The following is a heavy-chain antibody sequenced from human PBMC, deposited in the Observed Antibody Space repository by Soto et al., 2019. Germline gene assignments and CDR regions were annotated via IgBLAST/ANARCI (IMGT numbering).Heavy chain of an antibody. Sequence: GGSLRLSCAASGFTFSSYAMHWVRQAPGKGLEWVAVISYDGSNKYYADSVKGRFTISRDNSKNTLYLQMNSLRAEDTAVYYCASYYYGSGSPSWGQGTLVTV. J-gene: IGHJ4*02. CDR2: ISYDGSNK. D-gene: IGHD3-10*01. CDR3: ASYYYGSGSPS. V-gene: IGHV3-30-3*01. CDR1: GFTFSSYA.